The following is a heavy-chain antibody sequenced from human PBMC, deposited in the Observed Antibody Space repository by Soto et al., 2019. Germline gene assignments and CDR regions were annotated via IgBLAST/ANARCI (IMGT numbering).Heavy chain of an antibody. CDR3: ARAKPQDVYFDS. CDR2: ITPIIDIP. V-gene: IGHV1-69*02. J-gene: IGHJ4*02. Sequence: QVQLVQSGAEVKRPGSSVKVSCRTSGGTFNTYSISWVRQAPGQGLEWMGRITPIIDIPTYAQNFQGRVSISADKSTSTAYMQLTNLRFEDTAMDVWARAKPQDVYFDSWGQGTLVTVSS. D-gene: IGHD1-20*01. CDR1: GGTFNTYS.